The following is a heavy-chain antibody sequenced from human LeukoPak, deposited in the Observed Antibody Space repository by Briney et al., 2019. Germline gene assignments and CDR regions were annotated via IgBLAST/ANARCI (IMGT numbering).Heavy chain of an antibody. V-gene: IGHV4-38-2*02. CDR3: ARAPHFFDTSGSRYYFDY. CDR1: GYSISSGYY. CDR2: IYHSGST. J-gene: IGHJ4*02. Sequence: ASETLSLTCTVSGYSISSGYYWGWIRQPPGKGLEWIGSIYHSGSTYYNPSLKSRVTISVDTSKNQFSLKLSSVTAADTAVYYCARAPHFFDTSGSRYYFDYWGQGALVTVSS. D-gene: IGHD3-22*01.